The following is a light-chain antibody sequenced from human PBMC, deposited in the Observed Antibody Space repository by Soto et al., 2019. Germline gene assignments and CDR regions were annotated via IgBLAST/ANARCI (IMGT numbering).Light chain of an antibody. CDR3: TSFTSSSTLYV. CDR2: DVS. V-gene: IGLV2-14*03. J-gene: IGLJ1*01. CDR1: TSDFADYNY. Sequence: QSALTQPASVSGSPGQSITISCTGTTSDFADYNYVSWYQQRPGKGPELIIFDVSHRPSGVSNRFSGSKSGNTASLTISGLQVKDEADYNCTSFTSSSTLYVFGTGTKLTVL.